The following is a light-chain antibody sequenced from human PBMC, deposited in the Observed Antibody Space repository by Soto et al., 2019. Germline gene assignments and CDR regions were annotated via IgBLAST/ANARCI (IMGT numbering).Light chain of an antibody. Sequence: QSVLTQPPSVSGAPGQRVTISCTESSSNIGAGYDVHWYQQLPGTAPKLLIYGNSNRPSGVPDRFSGSKSGTSAAQAITGVQAEDEADYYCQSYDSSLSGWVFGGGTQLTVL. CDR1: SSNIGAGYD. CDR2: GNS. J-gene: IGLJ3*02. V-gene: IGLV1-40*01. CDR3: QSYDSSLSGWV.